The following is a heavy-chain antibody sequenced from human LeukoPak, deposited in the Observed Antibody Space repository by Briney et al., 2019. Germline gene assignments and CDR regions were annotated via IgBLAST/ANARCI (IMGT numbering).Heavy chain of an antibody. CDR3: AKVVSSSWGYFDY. CDR2: IRYDGSTK. D-gene: IGHD6-13*01. Sequence: GGSLRLSCAASGFTFSSYGMHWVRQAPGKGLEWVAFIRYDGSTKYYADSVKGRFTISRDNSKNTLYLQMNSLRPEDTAVYYCAKVVSSSWGYFDYWGQGTLVTVSS. CDR1: GFTFSSYG. J-gene: IGHJ4*02. V-gene: IGHV3-30*02.